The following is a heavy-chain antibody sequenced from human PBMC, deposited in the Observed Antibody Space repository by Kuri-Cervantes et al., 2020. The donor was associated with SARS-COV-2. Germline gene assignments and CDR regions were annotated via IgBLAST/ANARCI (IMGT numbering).Heavy chain of an antibody. CDR2: IIPIFGTA. CDR3: ARDIVGAPYYYYYYMDV. V-gene: IGHV1-69*06. J-gene: IGHJ6*03. D-gene: IGHD1-26*01. CDR1: GGTFSSYT. Sequence: SVKVSCKASGGTFSSYTISWVRQAPGQGLEWMGGIIPIFGTANYAQKFQGRVTITADRSTSTAYMELRSLRSDDTAVYYCARDIVGAPYYYYYYMDVWGKGTTVTVSS.